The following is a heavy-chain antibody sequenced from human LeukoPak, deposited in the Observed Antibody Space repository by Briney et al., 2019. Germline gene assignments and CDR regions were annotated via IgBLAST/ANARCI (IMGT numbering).Heavy chain of an antibody. D-gene: IGHD1-26*01. J-gene: IGHJ4*02. CDR3: ARMGGSYGY. Sequence: GGSLRLSCAASGFTFSSYGMSWVRQAPGKGLEWVANIKQDGGEKYYADPVQGRFTVSRDNAKKSLYLQMNSLRAEDTAVYYCARMGGSYGYWGQGTLVTVSS. CDR1: GFTFSSYG. CDR2: IKQDGGEK. V-gene: IGHV3-7*01.